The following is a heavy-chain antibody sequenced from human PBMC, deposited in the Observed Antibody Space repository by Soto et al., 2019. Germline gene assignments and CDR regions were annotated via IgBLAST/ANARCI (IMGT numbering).Heavy chain of an antibody. J-gene: IGHJ4*02. CDR2: INAGNGNT. D-gene: IGHD3-22*01. Sequence: ASAKVSCRASGYTFTSYAMHWVRQAPGQRLEWMGWINAGNGNTKYSQKFQGWVTMTRDTSISTAYMELSRLRSDDSAVYYCARGEEYYYDSSGLFDYWGQGTLVTVSS. CDR3: ARGEEYYYDSSGLFDY. CDR1: GYTFTSYA. V-gene: IGHV1-3*01.